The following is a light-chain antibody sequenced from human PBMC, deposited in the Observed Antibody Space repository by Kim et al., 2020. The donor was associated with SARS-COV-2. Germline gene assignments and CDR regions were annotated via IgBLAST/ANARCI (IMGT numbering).Light chain of an antibody. CDR3: CSFAGSTTYWV. Sequence: TLSCTGTSMYFSNYNLVSWYQQYPGKAPKLMIYEDTKRPSGVSNRFSGSKSGNTASLTISGLQAEDEADYFCCSFAGSTTYWVFGGGTKLTVL. V-gene: IGLV2-23*01. CDR1: SMYFSNYNL. J-gene: IGLJ3*02. CDR2: EDT.